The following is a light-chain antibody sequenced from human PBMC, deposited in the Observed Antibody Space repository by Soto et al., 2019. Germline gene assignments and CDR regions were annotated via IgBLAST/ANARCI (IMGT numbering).Light chain of an antibody. CDR3: QQYYNTPYT. CDR2: WAY. CDR1: QSILYSPNNNNY. Sequence: DIVMTQSPDSLAVSLGERATINCKSSQSILYSPNNNNYLAWYQQRPGQPPKLLIYWAYTRESGVPDRFSGSGSGTEFTLTISSLQAEDVAVYYCQQYYNTPYTFGQGTKREIK. V-gene: IGKV4-1*01. J-gene: IGKJ2*01.